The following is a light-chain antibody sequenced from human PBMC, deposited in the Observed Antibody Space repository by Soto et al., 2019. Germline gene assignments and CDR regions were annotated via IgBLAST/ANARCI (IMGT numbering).Light chain of an antibody. CDR1: QSVSSN. CDR3: QHYGSSPLT. Sequence: IVMTQSPATLSVSPGERATLSCRASQSVSSNLAWYQQKPGLAPRLLIYDASSRATGIPDRFSGSGSGTDFTLTISRLEPEDFAVYYCQHYGSSPLTFGQGTRLEI. J-gene: IGKJ5*01. CDR2: DAS. V-gene: IGKV3D-20*01.